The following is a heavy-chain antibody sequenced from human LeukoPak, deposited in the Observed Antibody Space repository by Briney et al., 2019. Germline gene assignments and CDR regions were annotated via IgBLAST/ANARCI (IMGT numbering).Heavy chain of an antibody. CDR1: GFTFSTYN. CDR2: ISSSGGTI. Sequence: GGSLRLSCAASGFTFSTYNMNWVRQAPGKGLEWVSWISSSGGTIYSADCVKGRFTISRDNAKHSLFLQMNSLRDEDTAVYYCARGINRWFGVLYPYWGQGTLVTVSS. D-gene: IGHD3-10*01. CDR3: ARGINRWFGVLYPY. J-gene: IGHJ4*02. V-gene: IGHV3-48*02.